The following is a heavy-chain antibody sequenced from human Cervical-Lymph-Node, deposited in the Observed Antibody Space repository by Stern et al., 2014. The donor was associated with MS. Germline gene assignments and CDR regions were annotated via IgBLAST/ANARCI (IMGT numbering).Heavy chain of an antibody. Sequence: EVQLVESGGGLIQPGGSLRLSCAASGFTVSTNYMSWVRQAPGKGLEWISVIFSGGSTYYADSVKGRFTISRDNSRNPMFLQMNSLRRDDTAVYYCARGQQRLSWGQGTLVTVSS. J-gene: IGHJ1*01. V-gene: IGHV3-53*01. CDR3: ARGQQRLS. CDR2: IFSGGST. D-gene: IGHD6-13*01. CDR1: GFTVSTNY.